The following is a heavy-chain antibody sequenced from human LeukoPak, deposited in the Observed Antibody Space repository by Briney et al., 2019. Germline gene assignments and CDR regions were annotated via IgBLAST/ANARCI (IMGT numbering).Heavy chain of an antibody. CDR2: INWNGGST. V-gene: IGHV3-20*04. D-gene: IGHD7-27*01. Sequence: PGGSLRLSCAASGFIFDNYGMNWVRQAPGKGLEWVAGINWNGGSTAYADSVKGRFTISRDNAKNSLFLQMNSLRAEDTALYYCESRTWGISTFDIWGLGTMVTVSS. CDR3: ESRTWGISTFDI. CDR1: GFIFDNYG. J-gene: IGHJ3*02.